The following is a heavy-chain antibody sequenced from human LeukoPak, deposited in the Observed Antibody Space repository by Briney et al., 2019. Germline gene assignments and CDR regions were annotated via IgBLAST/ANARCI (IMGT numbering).Heavy chain of an antibody. CDR2: ISSSSSYI. J-gene: IGHJ3*02. CDR3: ARDRCSSTSCYAFDI. Sequence: PGGSLRLPCAASGFTFSSYSMNWVRQAPGKGLEWVSSISSSSSYIYYADSVKGRFTISRDNAKNSLYLQMNSLRAEDTAVYYCARDRCSSTSCYAFDIWGQGTMVTVSS. D-gene: IGHD2-2*01. CDR1: GFTFSSYS. V-gene: IGHV3-21*01.